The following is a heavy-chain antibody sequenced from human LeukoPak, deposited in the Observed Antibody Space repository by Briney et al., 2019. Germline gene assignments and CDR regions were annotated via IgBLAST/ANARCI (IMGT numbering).Heavy chain of an antibody. D-gene: IGHD3-22*01. CDR3: ARENHYYDSSGYLVWFDP. Sequence: PGGSLRPSCAASGFTVSSNYMSWVRKAPGKGLEWVSVIYSGGSTYYADSVKGRFTISRDNSKNTLYLQMNSLRAEDTAVYYCARENHYYDSSGYLVWFDPWGQGTLVTVSS. CDR1: GFTVSSNY. J-gene: IGHJ5*02. V-gene: IGHV3-53*01. CDR2: IYSGGST.